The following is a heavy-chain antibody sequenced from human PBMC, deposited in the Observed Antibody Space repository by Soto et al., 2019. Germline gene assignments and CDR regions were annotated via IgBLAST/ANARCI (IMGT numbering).Heavy chain of an antibody. Sequence: QVQLQESGPGLVKPSQTLSLTCTVSGGSISSGDYYWSGIRQHPGKGLEWIGYSYYSGSTHSNPSIKSRVTMSVDTSENQFSLKLSSLTAADTAVYYCARGRYSSSSNWFDPWGQGTLVTVSS. J-gene: IGHJ5*02. CDR1: GGSISSGDYY. V-gene: IGHV4-31*03. CDR3: ARGRYSSSSNWFDP. D-gene: IGHD6-6*01. CDR2: SYYSGST.